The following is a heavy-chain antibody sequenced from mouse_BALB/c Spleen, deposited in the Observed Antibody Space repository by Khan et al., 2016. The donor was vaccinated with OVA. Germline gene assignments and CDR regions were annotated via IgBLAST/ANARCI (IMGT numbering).Heavy chain of an antibody. Sequence: EVQLQESGPDLVKPSQSLSLTCTVTGYSITSGYSWHWIRQFPGNKLEWMGYIHYSGSTNYNPSLKSRISITRDTSKNQFFLQLNSVTTEDTATDYCARSGTTVVAYGDGDVWGAGATGTVSS. J-gene: IGHJ1*01. CDR1: GYSITSGYS. V-gene: IGHV3-1*02. CDR2: IHYSGST. CDR3: ARSGTTVVAYGDGDV. D-gene: IGHD1-1*01.